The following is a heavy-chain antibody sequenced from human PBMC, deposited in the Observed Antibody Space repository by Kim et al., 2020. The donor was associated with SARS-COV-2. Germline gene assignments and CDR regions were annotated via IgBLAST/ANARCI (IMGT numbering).Heavy chain of an antibody. J-gene: IGHJ3*02. CDR2: IDPSGDT. CDR1: VGSFRGYY. V-gene: IGHV4-34*01. D-gene: IGHD3-10*01. Sequence: SETLSLTCAVYVGSFRGYYWTWIRQVPGKGLEWIGEIDPSGDTRYNPSLQSRVTILVDTSKNQFSLRLISVISADTAMYYCARQGTGSGTHGALHIWGPG. CDR3: ARQGTGSGTHGALHI.